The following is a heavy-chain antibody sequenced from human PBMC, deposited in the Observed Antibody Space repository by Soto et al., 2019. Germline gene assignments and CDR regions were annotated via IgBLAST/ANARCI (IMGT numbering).Heavy chain of an antibody. CDR2: ISNDGRFQ. CDR1: TISINVHG. CDR3: ARDIWSGGYKWFEA. J-gene: IGHJ5*02. Sequence: PGGSLRLSCTSSTISINVHGIQWVRQAPAKGLEWVAFISNDGRFQYYADSVKGRFTISRDYSKNTVDLQMNSLRNEETAVYYCARDIWSGGYKWFEAWGPGTMVTVSS. D-gene: IGHD3-3*01. V-gene: IGHV3-30*03.